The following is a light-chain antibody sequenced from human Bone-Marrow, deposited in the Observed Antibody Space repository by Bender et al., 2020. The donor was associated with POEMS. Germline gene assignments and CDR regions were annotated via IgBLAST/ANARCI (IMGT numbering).Light chain of an antibody. CDR3: SSYTSTITPVV. V-gene: IGLV2-14*02. CDR2: DVT. J-gene: IGLJ2*01. Sequence: QSALTQPASVSGSPGQSITISCSGTSNDVGTYNLVSWYQHHPGKAPIPMIYDVTNRPSGVSVRFSGSKSGNTASLTISGLQAADEANYYCSSYTSTITPVVFGGGTKVTVL. CDR1: SNDVGTYNL.